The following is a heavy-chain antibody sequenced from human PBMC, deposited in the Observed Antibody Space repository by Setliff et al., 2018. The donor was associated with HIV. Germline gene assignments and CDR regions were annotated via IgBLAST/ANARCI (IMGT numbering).Heavy chain of an antibody. J-gene: IGHJ4*02. Sequence: KPSETLSLTCTVPGGSISNHFWSWIRQPPGKGLEWIGHIFYTGTTNYNTSLRSRVTMSIDTSKSQFSLRLSSVTAADTALYYCARHLERSGLHGRVFDLWGPGSLVTVSS. CDR3: ARHLERSGLHGRVFDL. CDR1: GGSISNHF. D-gene: IGHD1-1*01. CDR2: IFYTGTT. V-gene: IGHV4-59*08.